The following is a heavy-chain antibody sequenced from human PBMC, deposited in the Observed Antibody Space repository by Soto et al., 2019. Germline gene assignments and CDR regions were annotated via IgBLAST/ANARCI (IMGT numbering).Heavy chain of an antibody. J-gene: IGHJ4*02. CDR1: GYTFTSYD. CDR2: MNPNSGNT. V-gene: IGHV1-8*01. D-gene: IGHD2-15*01. Sequence: ASVKVSCKASGYTFTSYDINWVRQATGQGLEWMGWMNPNSGNTGYAQKFQGRVTMTRNTSMSTAYMELNSLRSDDTAVYYCARGVTAGEFDYSGQATLVTVSS. CDR3: ARGVTAGEFDY.